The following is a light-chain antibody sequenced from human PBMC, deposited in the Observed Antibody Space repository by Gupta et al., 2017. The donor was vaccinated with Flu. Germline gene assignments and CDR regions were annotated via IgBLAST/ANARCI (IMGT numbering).Light chain of an antibody. Sequence: GQTARITGSGDALPKQYAYWYRQKPGQAPVLIIYKDTERPSGIPERFSGSSSGTTVTLTISGVQAEDEADFYCQSVDSSGTYVVFGQGTKLTVL. CDR1: ALPKQY. CDR2: KDT. V-gene: IGLV3-25*03. CDR3: QSVDSSGTYVV. J-gene: IGLJ2*01.